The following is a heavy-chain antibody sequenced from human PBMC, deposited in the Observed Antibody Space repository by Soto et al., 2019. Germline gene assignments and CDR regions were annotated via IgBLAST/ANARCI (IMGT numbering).Heavy chain of an antibody. CDR2: IYPGDSDT. Sequence: GESLKISCKGSGYSFTSYWIGWVRQMPGKGLEWMGIIYPGDSDTRYSPSFQGQVTISADKSISTAYLQWSSLKASDTAMYYCARRPYDSSGYYYGRVSIQRGNFDYWGQGTLVTVSS. D-gene: IGHD3-22*01. CDR1: GYSFTSYW. J-gene: IGHJ4*02. CDR3: ARRPYDSSGYYYGRVSIQRGNFDY. V-gene: IGHV5-51*01.